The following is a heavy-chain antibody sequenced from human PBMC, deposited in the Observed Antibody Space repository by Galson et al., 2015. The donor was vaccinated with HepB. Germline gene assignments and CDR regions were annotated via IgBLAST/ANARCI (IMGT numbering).Heavy chain of an antibody. CDR2: ISSSGSTI. J-gene: IGHJ4*02. CDR1: GFTFSDYY. CDR3: ARDLSRNKKYRGYSGYLTDY. V-gene: IGHV3-11*01. Sequence: SLRLSCAASGFTFSDYYMSWIRQAPGKGLEWVSYISSSGSTIYYADSVKGRFTISRDNAKNSLYLQMNSLRAEDTAVYYCARDLSRNKKYRGYSGYLTDYWGQGTLVTVSS. D-gene: IGHD5-12*01.